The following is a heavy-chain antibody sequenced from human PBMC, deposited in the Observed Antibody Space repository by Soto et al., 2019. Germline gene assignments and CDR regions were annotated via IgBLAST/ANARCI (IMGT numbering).Heavy chain of an antibody. D-gene: IGHD5-18*01. Sequence: SETLSLTCAVYGGSFSGYYWSWIRQPPGKGLEWIGEINHSGSTNYNPSLKSRVTISVDTSKNQFSLKLSSVTAADTAVYYCARSRTDTAMVTFFDYWGQGTLVTVS. J-gene: IGHJ4*02. CDR2: INHSGST. V-gene: IGHV4-34*01. CDR3: ARSRTDTAMVTFFDY. CDR1: GGSFSGYY.